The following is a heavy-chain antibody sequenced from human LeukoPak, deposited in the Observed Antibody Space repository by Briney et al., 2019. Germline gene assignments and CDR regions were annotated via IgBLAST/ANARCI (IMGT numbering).Heavy chain of an antibody. CDR3: TRGYSGYGNFDC. V-gene: IGHV3-74*01. D-gene: IGHD5-12*01. CDR1: GFTSNYW. J-gene: IGHJ4*02. Sequence: PGGSLRLSCAAIGFTSNYWMHWVRQAPGKGLMWVSRISGDGSTTFYADSVKGRFTISRDNSKNTLYLQMNSLRAEDTAVYYCTRGYSGYGNFDCWGQGTLVTVSS. CDR2: ISGDGSTT.